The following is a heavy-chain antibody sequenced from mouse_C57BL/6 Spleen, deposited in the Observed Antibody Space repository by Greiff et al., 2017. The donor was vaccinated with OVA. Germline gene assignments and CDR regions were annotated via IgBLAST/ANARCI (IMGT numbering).Heavy chain of an antibody. V-gene: IGHV5-4*01. J-gene: IGHJ1*03. Sequence: EVHLVESGGGLVKPGGSLKLSCAASGFTFSSYAMSWVRQTPEKRLEWVATISDGGSYTYYPDNVKGRFTISRDNVKNNLYLQMSHLKSEDTAMYYCARDGTGTDYFDVWGTGTTVTVSS. CDR1: GFTFSSYA. D-gene: IGHD4-1*01. CDR2: ISDGGSYT. CDR3: ARDGTGTDYFDV.